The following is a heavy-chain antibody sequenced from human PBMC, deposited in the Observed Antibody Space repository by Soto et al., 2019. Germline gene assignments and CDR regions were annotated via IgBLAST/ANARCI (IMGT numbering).Heavy chain of an antibody. V-gene: IGHV1-2*04. J-gene: IGHJ4*02. CDR2: INPNSGGT. CDR1: GYTFTGYY. CDR3: ARAPRVLWFGEHIAGHIDY. Sequence: QVQLVQSGAEVKKPGASVKVSCKASGYTFTGYYMHWVRQAPGQGLEWMGWINPNSGGTNYAQKFQGWVTMTRDKSISTAYMELSRLRSDDTAVYYCARAPRVLWFGEHIAGHIDYWGQGTLVTVSS. D-gene: IGHD3-10*01.